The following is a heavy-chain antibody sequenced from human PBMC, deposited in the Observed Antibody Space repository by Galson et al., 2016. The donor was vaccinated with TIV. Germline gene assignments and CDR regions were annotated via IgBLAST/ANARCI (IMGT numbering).Heavy chain of an antibody. Sequence: SVKVSCKASGYTLENYAIQWVRQAPGQRLEWMAWVNVGTGDTRYSQKFQGAVTVTRDTSASTAYMELSSLTSEDTAVYYCARSDAVSGYYYHFDYWGHGTLVTVSS. CDR1: GYTLENYA. V-gene: IGHV1-3*01. D-gene: IGHD3-22*01. CDR3: ARSDAVSGYYYHFDY. CDR2: VNVGTGDT. J-gene: IGHJ4*01.